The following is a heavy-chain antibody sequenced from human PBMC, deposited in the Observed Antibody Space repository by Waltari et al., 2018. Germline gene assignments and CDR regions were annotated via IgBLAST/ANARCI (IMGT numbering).Heavy chain of an antibody. CDR2: INHSGST. V-gene: IGHV4-34*01. J-gene: IGHJ4*02. CDR3: ARVPLAARPPYFDY. D-gene: IGHD6-6*01. Sequence: QVQLQQWGAGLLKPSETLSLTCAVYGGSFSGYYWSWIRQPPGKGLEWIGEINHSGSTNYNPSLKSRVTISVDTSKNQFSLKLSSVTAADTAVYYCARVPLAARPPYFDYWGQGTLVIVSS. CDR1: GGSFSGYY.